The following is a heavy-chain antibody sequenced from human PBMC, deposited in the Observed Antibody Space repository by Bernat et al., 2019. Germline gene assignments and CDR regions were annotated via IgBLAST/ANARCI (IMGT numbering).Heavy chain of an antibody. CDR1: GFTFSSYG. V-gene: IGHV3-30*03. D-gene: IGHD6-13*01. Sequence: QVQLVESGGGVVQPGRSLRLSCAASGFTFSSYGMHWVRQAPGKGLEWVAVISYDGSNKYYADSVKGRFTISRDNSKNTLYLQMNSLRAEETAVYYCAPLTGIAAAYNWGQGTLVTVSS. CDR3: APLTGIAAAYN. J-gene: IGHJ4*02. CDR2: ISYDGSNK.